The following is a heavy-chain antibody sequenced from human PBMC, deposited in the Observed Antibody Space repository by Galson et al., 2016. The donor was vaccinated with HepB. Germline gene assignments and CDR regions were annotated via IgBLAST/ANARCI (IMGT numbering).Heavy chain of an antibody. CDR3: ARDGRYFGSGTTYYFDS. D-gene: IGHD3-10*01. J-gene: IGHJ4*02. CDR2: IIPFSGTA. V-gene: IGHV1-69*06. CDR1: GDIPSSFA. Sequence: SVKVSCKASGDIPSSFAISWVRQAPGHGLEWMGGIIPFSGTATYAQKFQDRITVTADRSTSTTYTELSSLSSEDTAVYFCARDGRYFGSGTTYYFDSWGQGTQVTVSS.